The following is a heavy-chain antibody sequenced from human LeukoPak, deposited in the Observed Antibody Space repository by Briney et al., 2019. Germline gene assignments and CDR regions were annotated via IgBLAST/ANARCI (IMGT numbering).Heavy chain of an antibody. CDR3: ARDNGSGSTTLGMDV. CDR1: GFTFSSYS. Sequence: GGALRLSCAASGFTFSSYSMNWVRQAPGKGLEGVSSISSSSSYIYYADSVKGRFTISRDNAKNSLYLQMNSLRAEDTAVYYCARDNGSGSTTLGMDVWGQGTTVTVSS. J-gene: IGHJ6*02. V-gene: IGHV3-21*01. CDR2: ISSSSSYI. D-gene: IGHD3-10*01.